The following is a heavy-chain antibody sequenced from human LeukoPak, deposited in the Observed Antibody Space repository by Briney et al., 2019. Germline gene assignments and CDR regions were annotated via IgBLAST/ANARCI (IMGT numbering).Heavy chain of an antibody. CDR2: IYYSGNT. V-gene: IGHV4-38-2*02. CDR1: NYSISSGYY. CDR3: ARVFARYSGSF. D-gene: IGHD1-26*01. Sequence: PSETLSLTCIVSNYSISSGYYWGWIRQPPGKGLEWIGSIYYSGNTYYNPSLESRVTISVDTSKSQFSLKLNSVTAADTAVYYCARVFARYSGSFWGQGTLVTVSS. J-gene: IGHJ4*02.